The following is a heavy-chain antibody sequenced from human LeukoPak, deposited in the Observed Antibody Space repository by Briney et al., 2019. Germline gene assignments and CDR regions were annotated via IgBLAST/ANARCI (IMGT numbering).Heavy chain of an antibody. CDR1: GFTFSTYS. CDR3: ARNYDSSGYGYNWFDP. V-gene: IGHV3-21*01. J-gene: IGHJ5*02. D-gene: IGHD3-22*01. CDR2: ITGSSSFI. Sequence: GGSLRLSCAASGFTFSTYSMNWVRQAPGKGLEWVSSITGSSSFIYYADSVKGRFTISRDNAKNSLHLQMNSLRAEDTAVYYCARNYDSSGYGYNWFDPWGRGTLVTVSS.